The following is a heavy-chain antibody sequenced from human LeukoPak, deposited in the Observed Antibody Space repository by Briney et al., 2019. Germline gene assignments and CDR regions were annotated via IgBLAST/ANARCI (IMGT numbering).Heavy chain of an antibody. J-gene: IGHJ4*02. CDR2: ISSGSTTI. V-gene: IGHV3-48*01. Sequence: PGGSLRLSCTASGFTFSSYSMNWVRQAPGKGLEWVSYISSGSTTIYYADSVKGRFTISRDNSKNTLYLQMNSLRAEDTALYYCAKDKDAGAAAYYFDYWGQGTLVTVPS. CDR1: GFTFSSYS. CDR3: AKDKDAGAAAYYFDY. D-gene: IGHD1-26*01.